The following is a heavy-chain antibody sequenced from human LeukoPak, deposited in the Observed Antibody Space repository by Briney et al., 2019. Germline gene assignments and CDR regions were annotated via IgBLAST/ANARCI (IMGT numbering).Heavy chain of an antibody. Sequence: SVKGRFSIFRDNSKNMLYLQMNSLRVEDTAVYYCAKGHADSSGYYYFDSWGQGTLVTVYS. V-gene: IGHV3-23*01. D-gene: IGHD3-22*01. CDR3: AKGHADSSGYYYFDS. J-gene: IGHJ4*02.